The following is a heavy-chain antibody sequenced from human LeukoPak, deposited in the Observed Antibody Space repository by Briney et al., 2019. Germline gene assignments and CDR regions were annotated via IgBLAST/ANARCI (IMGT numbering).Heavy chain of an antibody. CDR1: GFTFSDYY. J-gene: IGHJ4*02. CDR3: APDFWSGYHPGFDY. Sequence: GGPLRLSCAASGFTFSDYYMSWIRQAPGKGLEWVSYISSSGSTIYYADSVKGRFTISRDNAKNSLYLQMNSLRAEDTAVYYCAPDFWSGYHPGFDYWGQGTLVTVSS. V-gene: IGHV3-11*04. D-gene: IGHD3-3*01. CDR2: ISSSGSTI.